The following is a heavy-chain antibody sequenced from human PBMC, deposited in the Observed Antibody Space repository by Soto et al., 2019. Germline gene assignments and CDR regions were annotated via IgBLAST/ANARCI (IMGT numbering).Heavy chain of an antibody. CDR2: ISARNGNT. CDR1: GYAFTTYG. D-gene: IGHD1-1*01. V-gene: IGHV1-18*01. CDR3: ARGRYGDY. Sequence: QVHLVQSGAEVKKPGASVKVSCKGSGYAFTTYGITWVRRAPGQGLEWMGWISARNGNTNYAQKLQGRVTVTRDTSTSTAYVELRSLRSDDTAVYYCARGRYGDYWGQGALVTVSS. J-gene: IGHJ4*02.